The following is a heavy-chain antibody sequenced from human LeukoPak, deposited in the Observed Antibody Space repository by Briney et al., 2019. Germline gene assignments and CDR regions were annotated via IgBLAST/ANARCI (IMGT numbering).Heavy chain of an antibody. Sequence: SETLSLTCTVSGGSISSYHWSWIRQPPGKGLEWVGYIYYSGSTNYNPSLKSRVTISVDTSKNQFSLRLSSVTAADTAVYYCARGYDYVWGSHRALRYWGQGTLVTVSS. J-gene: IGHJ4*02. CDR1: GGSISSYH. D-gene: IGHD3-16*02. CDR2: IYYSGST. CDR3: ARGYDYVWGSHRALRY. V-gene: IGHV4-59*01.